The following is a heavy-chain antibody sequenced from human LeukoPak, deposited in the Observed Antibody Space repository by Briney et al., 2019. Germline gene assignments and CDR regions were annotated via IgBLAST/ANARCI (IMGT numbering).Heavy chain of an antibody. CDR2: ISSSGSTI. V-gene: IGHV3-48*03. CDR3: AREGGSGWYSNWFDP. J-gene: IGHJ5*02. D-gene: IGHD6-19*01. CDR1: GFTFSSYE. Sequence: PGGSLRLSCAASGFTFSSYEMNWVRQAPGKGLEWVSYISSSGSTIYYADSVKGRFTISRDNAKNSLYLQMNSLRAEDTAVYYCAREGGSGWYSNWFDPWGQGTLVTVSS.